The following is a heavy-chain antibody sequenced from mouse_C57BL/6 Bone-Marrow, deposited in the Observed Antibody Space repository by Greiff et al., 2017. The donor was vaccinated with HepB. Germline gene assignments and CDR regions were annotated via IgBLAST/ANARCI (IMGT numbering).Heavy chain of an antibody. V-gene: IGHV5-6*01. CDR3: ARHPFYYYAMDY. CDR1: GFTFSSYG. J-gene: IGHJ4*01. CDR2: ISSGGSYT. Sequence: EVMLVESGGDLVKPGGSLKLSCAASGFTFSSYGMSWVRQTPDKRLEWVATISSGGSYTYYPDSVKGRFTISRDNAKNTLYLQMSSLKSEDTAMYYCARHPFYYYAMDYWGQGTSVTISS.